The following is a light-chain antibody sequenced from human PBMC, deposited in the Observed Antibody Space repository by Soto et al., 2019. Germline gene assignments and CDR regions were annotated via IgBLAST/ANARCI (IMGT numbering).Light chain of an antibody. J-gene: IGLJ1*01. CDR2: GNN. CDR3: AAWDDSLNGHV. CDR1: SSNIGSKS. V-gene: IGLV1-44*01. Sequence: QAVVTQPPSASGTPGQRVTISCSGSSSNIGSKSVNWYQQLPGTAPKLLIYGNNQRPSGVPDRFSGSKSGTSASLAISGLQSEDEAEYYCAAWDDSLNGHVFGTGTKVTVL.